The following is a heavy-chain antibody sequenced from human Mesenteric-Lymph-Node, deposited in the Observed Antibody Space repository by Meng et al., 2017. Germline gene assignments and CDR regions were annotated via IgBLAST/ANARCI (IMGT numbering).Heavy chain of an antibody. J-gene: IGHJ4*02. Sequence: GESLKISCAASGFTFSSYSMNWVRQAPGKGLEWLINVKQDGSHRYYVDSVKGRFTISRDNAKASVYLQMNSLRVEDTAVYYCARGRYGSGNAFDCWGQGTLVTVSS. CDR2: VKQDGSHR. CDR3: ARGRYGSGNAFDC. CDR1: GFTFSSYS. V-gene: IGHV3-7*01. D-gene: IGHD3-10*01.